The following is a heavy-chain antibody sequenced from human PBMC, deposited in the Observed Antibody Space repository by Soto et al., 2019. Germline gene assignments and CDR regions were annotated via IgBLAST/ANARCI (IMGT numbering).Heavy chain of an antibody. J-gene: IGHJ3*02. V-gene: IGHV4-59*01. CDR3: ARDVGYYYDSSGSLAFDI. D-gene: IGHD3-22*01. CDR2: IHYSARIHYSGST. CDR1: GASISSYY. Sequence: QVQLQESGPGLVKPSETLSLTCTVSGASISSYYWSWIRQPPGKGLEWIGNIHYSARIHYSGSTNYKPSLESRLTISVDTSKNQISLKLSSVTAADTAVYYCARDVGYYYDSSGSLAFDIWGQGTMVTVSS.